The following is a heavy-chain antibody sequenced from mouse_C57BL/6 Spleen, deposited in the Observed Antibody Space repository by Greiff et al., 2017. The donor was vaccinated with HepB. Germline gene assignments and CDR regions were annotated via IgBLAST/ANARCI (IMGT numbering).Heavy chain of an antibody. J-gene: IGHJ1*03. CDR2: INPSNGGT. V-gene: IGHV1-53*01. CDR1: GYTFTSYW. CDR3: AKGEYDYGGWYFEG. D-gene: IGHD2-4*01. Sequence: QVQLQQPGTELVKPGASVKLSCKASGYTFTSYWMHWVKQRPGQGLEWIGNINPSNGGTNYNEKFKSKATLTVDKSSSTAYMQLSSLTSEDSAVYYCAKGEYDYGGWYFEGWGTGTTLTVSS.